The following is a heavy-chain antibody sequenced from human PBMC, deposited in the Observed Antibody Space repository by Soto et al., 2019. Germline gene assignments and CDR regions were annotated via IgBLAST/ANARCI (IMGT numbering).Heavy chain of an antibody. V-gene: IGHV2-5*02. Sequence: SGPTLVNPTQTLTLTCSFSGLSLTTSGVGVGWIRQPPGKALEWLTLIYWDDDKLYSPSLKSRISITKDTSKNQVVLTMTNMDPADTGTYYCAHLSSPNWFDPWGQGVLVTVSS. CDR3: AHLSSPNWFDP. D-gene: IGHD2-2*01. CDR2: IYWDDDK. J-gene: IGHJ5*02. CDR1: GLSLTTSGVG.